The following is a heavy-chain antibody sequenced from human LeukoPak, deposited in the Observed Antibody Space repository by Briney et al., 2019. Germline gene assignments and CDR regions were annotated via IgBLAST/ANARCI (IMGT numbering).Heavy chain of an antibody. J-gene: IGHJ4*02. Sequence: PGGSLRLSCAASGFTVTSNYMSWVRQAPGKGLEWVSVIYSGGSTNYADSVKGRFTISTDNSKYMLYLQMNSLRAEDTAVYYCARDSPVSGVDYWGQGTLVTVSS. CDR2: IYSGGST. D-gene: IGHD6-19*01. CDR1: GFTVTSNY. V-gene: IGHV3-53*01. CDR3: ARDSPVSGVDY.